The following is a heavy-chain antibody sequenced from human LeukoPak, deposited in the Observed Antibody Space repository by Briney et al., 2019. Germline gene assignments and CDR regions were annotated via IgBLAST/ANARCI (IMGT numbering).Heavy chain of an antibody. CDR3: VRVGYCSGGSCFFPYNSYFDY. V-gene: IGHV3-23*01. CDR2: IDGSGYSL. J-gene: IGHJ4*02. CDR1: GFSFSSHD. Sequence: GGSLRLSCAASGFSFSSHDLSWVRQAPGKGLEWVSSIDGSGYSLHYADSVKGRFTISRDSSRNTLYLQMNSLRAEDTAVYHCVRVGYCSGGSCFFPYNSYFDYWGPGNLVTVSS. D-gene: IGHD2-15*01.